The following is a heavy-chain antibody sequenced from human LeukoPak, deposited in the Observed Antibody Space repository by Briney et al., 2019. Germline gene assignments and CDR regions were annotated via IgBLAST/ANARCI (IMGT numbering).Heavy chain of an antibody. CDR1: GFTFSSYA. Sequence: GRSLRLSCAASGFTFSSYAMSWIRQAPGKGLEWVSGISGSGGSTYYADSVKGRFTISRDNSKNTLYLQMNSLRAEDTAVYYCARGYCSGGSCQIGFYYYGMDVWGKGTTVTVSS. D-gene: IGHD2-15*01. V-gene: IGHV3-23*01. J-gene: IGHJ6*04. CDR2: ISGSGGST. CDR3: ARGYCSGGSCQIGFYYYGMDV.